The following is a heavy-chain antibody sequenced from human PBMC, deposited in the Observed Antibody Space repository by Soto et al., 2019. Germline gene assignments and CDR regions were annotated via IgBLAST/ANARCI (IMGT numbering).Heavy chain of an antibody. J-gene: IGHJ4*02. CDR3: AKAGSPTLQWLVPDYFDY. CDR2: ISYDGSNK. CDR1: GFTFSSYG. D-gene: IGHD6-19*01. V-gene: IGHV3-30*18. Sequence: GGSLRLSCAASGFTFSSYGMHWVRQAPGKGLEWVAVISYDGSNKYYADSVKGRFTISRDNSKNTLYLQMNSLRAEDTAVYYCAKAGSPTLQWLVPDYFDYWGQGTLVTVSS.